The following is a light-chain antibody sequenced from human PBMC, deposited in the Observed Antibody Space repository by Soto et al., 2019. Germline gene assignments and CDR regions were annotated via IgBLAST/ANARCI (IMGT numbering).Light chain of an antibody. CDR3: QQYERYST. CDR2: KAS. J-gene: IGKJ1*01. V-gene: IGKV1-5*03. Sequence: DIQMTQSPSTLSASVGDRVTITCRASQNIYTWLAWYQQKPGIAPKLLIHKASTLESGVPSRFSGSGYGTEFTLTISGLQPEDSATYYCQQYERYSTFGQGTKVDIK. CDR1: QNIYTW.